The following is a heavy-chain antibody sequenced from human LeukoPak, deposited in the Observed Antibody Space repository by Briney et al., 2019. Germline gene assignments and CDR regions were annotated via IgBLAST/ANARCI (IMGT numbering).Heavy chain of an antibody. CDR3: ARDRTSLYRAYAFDI. J-gene: IGHJ3*02. CDR2: ISSNGGST. Sequence: HPGGSLRLSCAASGFTFSSYAMHWVRQAPGKGLEYVSAISSNGGSTYYANSVKGRFTISRDNSKNTLYLQMGSLRAEDMAVYYCARDRTSLYRAYAFDIWGQGTMVTVSS. V-gene: IGHV3-64*01. D-gene: IGHD5-12*01. CDR1: GFTFSSYA.